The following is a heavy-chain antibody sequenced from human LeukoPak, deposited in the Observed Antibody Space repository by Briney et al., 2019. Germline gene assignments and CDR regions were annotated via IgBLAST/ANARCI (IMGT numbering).Heavy chain of an antibody. CDR3: ARGLPPEDYLLRYFDWLSPYMDV. Sequence: PSETLSLTCTVSGGSISSYYWSWIRQPPGKGLEWIGYIYYSGSTNYNPSLKSRVTISVDTSKNQFSLTLSSVTAADTAVYYCARGLPPEDYLLRYFDWLSPYMDVWGKGTTVTVSS. V-gene: IGHV4-59*01. CDR1: GGSISSYY. D-gene: IGHD3-9*01. J-gene: IGHJ6*03. CDR2: IYYSGST.